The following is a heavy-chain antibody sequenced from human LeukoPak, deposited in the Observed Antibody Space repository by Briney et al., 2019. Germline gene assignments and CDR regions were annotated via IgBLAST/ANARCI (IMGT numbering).Heavy chain of an antibody. CDR2: ISGSGGST. Sequence: GGSLRLSCAASGFTFSSYAMSWVRQAPGKGLEWVSAISGSGGSTYYADSVKGRFTISRDNSKNTLYLQMNSLRAEDTAVYYCAKDLRFLEWLLLTLDYWGQGTLVTVSS. CDR3: AKDLRFLEWLLLTLDY. V-gene: IGHV3-23*01. D-gene: IGHD3-3*01. CDR1: GFTFSSYA. J-gene: IGHJ4*02.